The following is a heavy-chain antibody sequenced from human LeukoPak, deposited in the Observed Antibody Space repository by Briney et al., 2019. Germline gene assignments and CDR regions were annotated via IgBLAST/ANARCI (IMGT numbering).Heavy chain of an antibody. CDR2: ISSSSSYI. V-gene: IGHV3-21*01. J-gene: IGHJ6*02. CDR3: ARDRDIVVVVAATLGYYYYGMDV. Sequence: PGGSLRLSCAASGFTFSSYSMNWVRQAPGKGLEWVSSISSSSSYIYYAHSVKGRFTISIDNAKNSLYLQMNSLRAEDTAVYYCARDRDIVVVVAATLGYYYYGMDVWGQGTTVTVSS. CDR1: GFTFSSYS. D-gene: IGHD2-15*01.